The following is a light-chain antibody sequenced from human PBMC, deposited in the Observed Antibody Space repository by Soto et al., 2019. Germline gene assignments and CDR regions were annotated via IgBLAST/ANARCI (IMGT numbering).Light chain of an antibody. J-gene: IGKJ2*01. CDR1: HSPLYSGNNKKY. Sequence: DIVMTQSPESLALSLGERATINCRSSHSPLYSGNNKKYLAWYQQKPRQPPRLLIYWTSARESGVPDRFSGSGSGTDFTLTITSLQPEDVGVYYCQQYYDTPYTFGQGTKLEIK. CDR2: WTS. CDR3: QQYYDTPYT. V-gene: IGKV4-1*01.